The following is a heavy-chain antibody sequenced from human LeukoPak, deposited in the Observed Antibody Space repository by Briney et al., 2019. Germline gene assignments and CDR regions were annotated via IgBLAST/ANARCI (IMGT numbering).Heavy chain of an antibody. CDR2: ISYDGSNK. CDR3: AKEGYYYDSSGYYY. J-gene: IGHJ4*02. V-gene: IGHV3-30*18. CDR1: GFTFSSYG. Sequence: GRSLRLSCAASGFTFSSYGMHWVRQAPGKGLEWVAVISYDGSNKYYADSVKGRFTISRDNSKNTLYLQMNSLRAEDTAVYYCAKEGYYYDSSGYYYWGQGTLVTVSS. D-gene: IGHD3-22*01.